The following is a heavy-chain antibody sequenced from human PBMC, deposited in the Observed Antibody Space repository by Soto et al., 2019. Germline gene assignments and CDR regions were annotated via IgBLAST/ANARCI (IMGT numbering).Heavy chain of an antibody. V-gene: IGHV2-5*02. CDR1: GFSLSTSGVG. D-gene: IGHD3-9*01. Sequence: QITLKESGPTLVKPTQTLTLTCTFSGFSLSTSGVGVGWIRQPPGKALEWLALIYWDDDKRYSPSLKSRLTITKDTSKNQVVLTMTNMDPVDTATYYCAHRPCDILTGHPTPGDWFDPWGQGTLVTVSS. J-gene: IGHJ5*02. CDR2: IYWDDDK. CDR3: AHRPCDILTGHPTPGDWFDP.